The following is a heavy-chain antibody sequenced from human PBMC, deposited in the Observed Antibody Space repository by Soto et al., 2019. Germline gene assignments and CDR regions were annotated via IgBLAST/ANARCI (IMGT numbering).Heavy chain of an antibody. CDR1: GFTFTNYW. CDR2: INRDGGTT. Sequence: EVQLVESGGGLGQPGGTLRLSCAASGFTFTNYWIHWVRQAPGKGLVWVSRINRDGGTTNYADSVKGRFTISRDNAKNTLYLQISSLRAEDTAVYYCVRGGFRAYCIDPWGQGTLVTDSS. CDR3: VRGGFRAYCIDP. J-gene: IGHJ5*02. V-gene: IGHV3-74*02. D-gene: IGHD5-12*01.